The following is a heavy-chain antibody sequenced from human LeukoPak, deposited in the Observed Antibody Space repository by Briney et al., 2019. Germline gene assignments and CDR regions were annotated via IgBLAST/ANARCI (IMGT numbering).Heavy chain of an antibody. Sequence: GGSLRLSCAASGFTVSSNYMSWVRQAPGKGLEWVSVIYSGGSTYYADSARGRFTISRDNSKNTVDLQMDSLRAEDTAIYYCARGWMVKYYFDYWGQGTLVTVSS. J-gene: IGHJ4*02. CDR1: GFTVSSNY. CDR2: IYSGGST. CDR3: ARGWMVKYYFDY. D-gene: IGHD6-19*01. V-gene: IGHV3-53*01.